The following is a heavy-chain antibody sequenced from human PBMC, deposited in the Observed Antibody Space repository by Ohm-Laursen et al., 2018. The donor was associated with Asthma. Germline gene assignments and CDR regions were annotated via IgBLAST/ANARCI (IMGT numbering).Heavy chain of an antibody. J-gene: IGHJ4*02. V-gene: IGHV3-30*03. CDR3: ARERGIYYFDY. CDR2: ISYDGSNK. CDR1: GFSFNTYS. Sequence: SLRLSCAASGFSFNTYSMNWVRQAPGKGLEWVAVISYDGSNKYYADSVKGRFTISRDNSKNTLYLQMNSLRAEDTAVYYCARERGIYYFDYWGQGTLVTVSS.